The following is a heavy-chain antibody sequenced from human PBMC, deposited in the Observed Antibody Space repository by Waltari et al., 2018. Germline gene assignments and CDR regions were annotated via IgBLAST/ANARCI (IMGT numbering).Heavy chain of an antibody. V-gene: IGHV3-23*04. D-gene: IGHD1-26*01. CDR2: SSGSGGTT. Sequence: EVRLVESGGGLVQPGGSLTLSCAASGFTFSNYGMSWVRQAPGKGLECVSTSSGSGGTTFYADAVKGRFTMSKDNSKNTLFLQMNSLRFDDTAEYYCAKSTGSYYEVFDYWGRRTLVTVSS. CDR3: AKSTGSYYEVFDY. CDR1: GFTFSNYG. J-gene: IGHJ4*02.